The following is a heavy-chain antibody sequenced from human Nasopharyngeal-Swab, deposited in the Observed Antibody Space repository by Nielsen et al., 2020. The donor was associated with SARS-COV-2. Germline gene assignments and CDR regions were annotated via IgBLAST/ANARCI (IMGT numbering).Heavy chain of an antibody. J-gene: IGHJ5*02. CDR3: VHAGDSSSVRFDP. CDR1: GFSLSTSGGG. V-gene: IGHV2-5*04. Sequence: SGPTLMTPTETGILTCTFSGFSLSTSGGGVGGIRQPPGKALEWLALIYWHDERRYRPSLKSRLTISKDNSKNQVVLTMTNMDPVDTGTYYCVHAGDSSSVRFDPWGQGTLVTVSS. CDR2: IYWHDER. D-gene: IGHD6-13*01.